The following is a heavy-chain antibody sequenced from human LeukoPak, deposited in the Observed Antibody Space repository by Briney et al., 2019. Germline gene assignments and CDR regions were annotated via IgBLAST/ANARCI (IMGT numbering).Heavy chain of an antibody. CDR2: ISAYNGNT. J-gene: IGHJ4*02. Sequence: GASVKVSCKTSGYTFTNYGLTWVRQAPGQGLEWIGWISAYNGNTNYAQKLQGRVTMTTDTSTSTAYMELRSLRSDDTAVYYCARDGSRRGIAAAGDVDYWGQGTLVTVSS. CDR1: GYTFTNYG. V-gene: IGHV1-18*01. CDR3: ARDGSRRGIAAAGDVDY. D-gene: IGHD6-13*01.